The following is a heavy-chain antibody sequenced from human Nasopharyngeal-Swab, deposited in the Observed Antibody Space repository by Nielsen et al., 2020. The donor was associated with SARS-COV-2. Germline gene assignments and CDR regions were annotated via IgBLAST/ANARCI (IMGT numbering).Heavy chain of an antibody. D-gene: IGHD5-18*01. J-gene: IGHJ5*02. V-gene: IGHV1-8*03. CDR2: MNPNSGNT. CDR1: GYTFTSYD. Sequence: ASVKVSCKASGYTFTSYDINWVRQATGQGLVWMGWMNPNSGNTGYAQKFQGRVTITRNTSISTAYMELSSLRSEDTAVYYCARGVSYGYRIGGGLMRTDWFDPWGQGTLVTVSS. CDR3: ARGVSYGYRIGGGLMRTDWFDP.